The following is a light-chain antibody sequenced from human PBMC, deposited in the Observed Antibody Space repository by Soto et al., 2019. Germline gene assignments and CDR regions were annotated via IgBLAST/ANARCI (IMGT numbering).Light chain of an antibody. V-gene: IGLV2-14*01. CDR2: EVT. CDR3: SSYTASTPYV. Sequence: ALTQPASLSGSPGQSITISCTGTSSDVGGYNYVSWYQHYPGKAPKLLIYEVTNRPSGVSNRFSGSKSGNTASLTISGLQAEDEADYYCSSYTASTPYVFGTGTKLTVL. J-gene: IGLJ1*01. CDR1: SSDVGGYNY.